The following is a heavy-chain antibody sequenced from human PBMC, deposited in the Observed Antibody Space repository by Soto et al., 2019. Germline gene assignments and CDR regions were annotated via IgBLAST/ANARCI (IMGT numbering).Heavy chain of an antibody. CDR3: AREGGGSRSYCSDY. V-gene: IGHV1-2*02. D-gene: IGHD3-10*01. CDR1: GYIFTGYF. J-gene: IGHJ4*02. Sequence: ASVKVSCKASGYIFTGYFLHWVRQAPGEGPEWIGWIDPSSGGTTYAQKFQGRITMSGDTSISTAYMELSRLGSDDAAMYYCAREGGGSRSYCSDYFGQGALVAFCS. CDR2: IDPSSGGT.